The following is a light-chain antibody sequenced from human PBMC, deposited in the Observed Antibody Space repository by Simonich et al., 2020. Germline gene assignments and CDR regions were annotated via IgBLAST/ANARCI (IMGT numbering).Light chain of an antibody. CDR1: SRDVGGYNY. V-gene: IGLV2-11*01. J-gene: IGLJ3*02. CDR2: DVS. Sequence: QSALTQPRPVSGSPGQSVPLSCTGTSRDVGGYNYVSWYQQHPGKAPKLMIYDVSKRPSGVPDRFSGSKSGNTASLTISGLQAEEEADYYCCSYAGSYTWVFGGGTKLTVL. CDR3: CSYAGSYTWV.